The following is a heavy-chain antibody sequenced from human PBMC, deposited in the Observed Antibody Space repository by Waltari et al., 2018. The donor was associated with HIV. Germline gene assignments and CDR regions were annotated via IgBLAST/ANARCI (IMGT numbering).Heavy chain of an antibody. D-gene: IGHD2-15*01. CDR1: GGFIRSSSYY. V-gene: IGHV4-39*07. J-gene: IGHJ5*01. CDR3: VRDVEWFQS. Sequence: QLQLQESGPRLVKTSETLSLTCQVSGGFIRSSSYYWGWIRQPPGKGLEWIANIYYSGSAYYNPSLKSRVTISVDTSKNQFSLKLSSVTVVDTAVYYCVRDVEWFQSWGQGTLVIVSS. CDR2: IYYSGSA.